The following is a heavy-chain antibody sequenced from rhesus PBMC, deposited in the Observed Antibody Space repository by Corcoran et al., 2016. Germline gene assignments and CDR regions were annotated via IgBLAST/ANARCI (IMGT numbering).Heavy chain of an antibody. J-gene: IGHJ4*01. CDR2: INGNSDST. V-gene: IGHV4-80*01. CDR1: GASISGYW. D-gene: IGHD5-24*01. CDR3: ARDSGNYLDY. Sequence: QVQLQESGPGLVKPSETLSLTCAVSGASISGYWWSWLRQSPGKGLEWIGEINGNSDSTNYNPSLKSRVTFSKDASKNRFSLNLSAVTAADTAVYYCARDSGNYLDYWGQGVLVTVSS.